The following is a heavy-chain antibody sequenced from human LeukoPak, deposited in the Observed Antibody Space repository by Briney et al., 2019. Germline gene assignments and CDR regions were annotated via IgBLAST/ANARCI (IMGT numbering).Heavy chain of an antibody. Sequence: SETRSLTCTVSGGSISSDYWSWIRQPPGKGLEWIGYIYYSGRTYYNPSLKSRITISVDTSKNQFSLKLSSVTAADTAVYYCARGFFSPHYWGQGTLFSVSP. CDR1: GGSISSDY. V-gene: IGHV4-59*01. CDR2: IYYSGRT. CDR3: ARGFFSPHY. J-gene: IGHJ4*02.